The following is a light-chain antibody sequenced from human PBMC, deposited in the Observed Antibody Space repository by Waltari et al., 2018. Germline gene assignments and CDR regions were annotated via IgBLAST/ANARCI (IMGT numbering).Light chain of an antibody. Sequence: SYEMTQALSVSVALGQTARITCGGNQIGSKNVHWYQHKPGQAPMLVIYRDGNRPSGIPERFSGSNSGNTATLTINRGQAGDEADYYCHVWDSSTVAFGGGTKLTVL. CDR2: RDG. J-gene: IGLJ2*01. CDR1: QIGSKN. CDR3: HVWDSSTVA. V-gene: IGLV3-9*01.